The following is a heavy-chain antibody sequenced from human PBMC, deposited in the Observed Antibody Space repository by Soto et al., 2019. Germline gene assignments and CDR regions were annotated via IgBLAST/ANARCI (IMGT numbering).Heavy chain of an antibody. J-gene: IGHJ4*02. D-gene: IGHD3-22*01. Sequence: SETLSLTCTVSGGSISSGGYSWSWIRHPPGKDLEWIGYIYHSGSTYYNPSLKSRVTISVDTSKNQFSLKLSSVTAADTAVYYCARQSNYYDRSGYKDYFDYWGQGTLVTVSS. CDR1: GGSISSGGYS. CDR2: IYHSGST. V-gene: IGHV4-30-2*01. CDR3: ARQSNYYDRSGYKDYFDY.